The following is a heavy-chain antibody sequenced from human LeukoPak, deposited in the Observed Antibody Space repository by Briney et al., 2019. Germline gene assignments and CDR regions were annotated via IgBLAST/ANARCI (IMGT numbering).Heavy chain of an antibody. CDR1: GGSISSSSYY. D-gene: IGHD3-3*01. Sequence: KPSETLSLTCTVSGGSISSSSYYWGWIRQPPGKGLEWIGSIYYSGSTYYNPSLKSRVTISVDTSKKQFFLKLSSVTAADTAVYYCTRVGFWSSYYHFDSWGQGTLVTVSS. J-gene: IGHJ4*02. CDR2: IYYSGST. CDR3: TRVGFWSSYYHFDS. V-gene: IGHV4-39*07.